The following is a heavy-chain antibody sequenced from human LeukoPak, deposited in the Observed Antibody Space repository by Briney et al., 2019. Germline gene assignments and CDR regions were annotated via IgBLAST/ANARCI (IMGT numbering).Heavy chain of an antibody. V-gene: IGHV1-2*02. CDR1: GYTFTGYY. CDR3: AREPEMYSSSWYPFDY. D-gene: IGHD6-13*01. CDR2: INPNSGGT. Sequence: ASVKVSCKASGYTFTGYYMHWVRQAPGQGLEWMGWINPNSGGTNYAQKFQGRVTMTRDTSISTAYMELSRLRSDDTAVYYCAREPEMYSSSWYPFDYWGQGTLVTVSS. J-gene: IGHJ4*02.